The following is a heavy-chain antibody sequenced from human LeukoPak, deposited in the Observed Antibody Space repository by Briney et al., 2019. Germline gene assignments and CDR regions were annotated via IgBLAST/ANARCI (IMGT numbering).Heavy chain of an antibody. CDR3: ATYSGNYQSGC. V-gene: IGHV1-2*06. J-gene: IGHJ4*02. D-gene: IGHD1-26*01. Sequence: ASVKVSCKASGYTFTGYYMHWVRQAPGQGFEWMGRIDPNNGATNYAQKFQGRVTVTRDTSISTVYMELSRLKSDDTAVYFCATYSGNYQSGCWSQGTLVTVSS. CDR2: IDPNNGAT. CDR1: GYTFTGYY.